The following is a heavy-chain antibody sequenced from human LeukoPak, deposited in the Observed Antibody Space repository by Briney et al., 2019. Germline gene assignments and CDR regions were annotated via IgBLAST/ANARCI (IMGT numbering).Heavy chain of an antibody. J-gene: IGHJ4*02. Sequence: GGSLRLSCASSGFAFSDYEMNWVRQAPGKGLEWVSYISSSGSIIYYADSVKGRFTISRDNAKRSLFLQMNSLRVEDTSVYYCARTMWGFDYWGQGTLVTVSS. CDR2: ISSSGSII. D-gene: IGHD7-27*01. V-gene: IGHV3-48*03. CDR3: ARTMWGFDY. CDR1: GFAFSDYE.